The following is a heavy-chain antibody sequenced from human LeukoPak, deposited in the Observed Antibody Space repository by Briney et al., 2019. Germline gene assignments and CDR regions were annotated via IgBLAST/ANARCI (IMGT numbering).Heavy chain of an antibody. J-gene: IGHJ6*02. V-gene: IGHV3-21*01. Sequence: GGSLRLSCAASGFTFRGYSMNWVRQAPGKGLEWVSSISSTSSYIYYADSVKGRFTISRDNAKNSLYLQMNSLRAEDTAVYYCARDSSSSYFYYYGMDVWGQGTTVTVSS. CDR1: GFTFRGYS. D-gene: IGHD6-6*01. CDR2: ISSTSSYI. CDR3: ARDSSSSYFYYYGMDV.